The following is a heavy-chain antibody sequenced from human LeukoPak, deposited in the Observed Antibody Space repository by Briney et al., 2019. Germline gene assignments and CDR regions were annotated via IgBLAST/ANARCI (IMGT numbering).Heavy chain of an antibody. CDR2: IIPIFGTA. Sequence: SVKVSCKASGGTFSSYAISWVRQAPGQGLEWMGGIIPIFGTANYAQKFQGRVTITADESTSTAYMELSSLRSEDTAVYYCARAFYIAVAGYYYYYYYMDVWGKGTTVTVSS. CDR1: GGTFSSYA. D-gene: IGHD6-19*01. CDR3: ARAFYIAVAGYYYYYYYMDV. J-gene: IGHJ6*03. V-gene: IGHV1-69*13.